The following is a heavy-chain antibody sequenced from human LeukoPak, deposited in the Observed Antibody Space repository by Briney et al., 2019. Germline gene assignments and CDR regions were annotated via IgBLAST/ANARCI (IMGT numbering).Heavy chain of an antibody. V-gene: IGHV4-38-2*02. CDR3: ARTYGSRPPYFDY. Sequence: PSETLSLTCTVSGYSISSGYYWAWIRQPPGKGLEWIGSIFHTGSTYHNPSPKSRVTISVDTSKNQFSLKLNSVTAADTAVYYCARTYGSRPPYFDYWGQGTLVTVSS. CDR2: IFHTGST. D-gene: IGHD3-10*01. CDR1: GYSISSGYY. J-gene: IGHJ4*02.